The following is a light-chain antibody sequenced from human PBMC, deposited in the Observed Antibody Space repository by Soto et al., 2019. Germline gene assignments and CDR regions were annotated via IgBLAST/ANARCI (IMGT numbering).Light chain of an antibody. CDR1: QDISNH. J-gene: IGKJ2*01. CDR3: QQYDSLPYT. V-gene: IGKV1-33*01. CDR2: DTS. Sequence: DIQMTQSPSSLSASVGGRVTITCQASQDISNHLNWYQQKPGKAPNLLIYDTSNLETGVPSTFSGGGSGRDFTLTITSLQPEDFATYYCQQYDSLPYTFGQGTKLEIK.